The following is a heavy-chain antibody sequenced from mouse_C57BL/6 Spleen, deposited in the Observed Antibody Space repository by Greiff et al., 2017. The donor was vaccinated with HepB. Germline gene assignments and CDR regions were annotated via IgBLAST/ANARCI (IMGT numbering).Heavy chain of an antibody. J-gene: IGHJ4*01. D-gene: IGHD2-1*01. CDR3: ARGGGNYDAMDY. CDR2: INYDGSST. Sequence: EVKLVESEGGLVQPGSSMKLSCTASGFTFSDYYMAWVRQVPEKGLEWVANINYDGSSTYYLDSLKSRFIISRDNAKNILYLQMSSLKSEDKATYYCARGGGNYDAMDYWGQGTSVTVSS. V-gene: IGHV5-16*01. CDR1: GFTFSDYY.